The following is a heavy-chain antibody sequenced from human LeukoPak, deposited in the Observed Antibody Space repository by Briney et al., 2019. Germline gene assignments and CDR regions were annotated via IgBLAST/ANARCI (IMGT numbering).Heavy chain of an antibody. CDR3: ARDCSGGSRSKTPGYYYYYGMDV. V-gene: IGHV1-46*01. Sequence: ASVKVSCKASGYTFTSYYMHWVRQAPGQGLEWMGIINPSGGSTSYAQKFQGRDTMTRDTSTSTVYMELSSLRSEDTAVYYCARDCSGGSRSKTPGYYYYYGMDVWGQGTTVTVSS. CDR2: INPSGGST. D-gene: IGHD2-15*01. J-gene: IGHJ6*02. CDR1: GYTFTSYY.